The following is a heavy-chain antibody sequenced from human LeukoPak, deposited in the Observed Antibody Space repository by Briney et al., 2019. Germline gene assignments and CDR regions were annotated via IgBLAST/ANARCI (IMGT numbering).Heavy chain of an antibody. J-gene: IGHJ4*02. CDR3: ARATTAKRGSEGY. V-gene: IGHV3-21*01. CDR2: ISSSGSYI. Sequence: PGGSLGLSCAASGFIFSNYNMNWVRQAPGKGLEWVSFISSSGSYIYFADSVNGRFTISRDNAKNSLFLQMNSLRAEDTGLYYCARATTAKRGSEGYWGRGTPVTVSS. D-gene: IGHD4-11*01. CDR1: GFIFSNYN.